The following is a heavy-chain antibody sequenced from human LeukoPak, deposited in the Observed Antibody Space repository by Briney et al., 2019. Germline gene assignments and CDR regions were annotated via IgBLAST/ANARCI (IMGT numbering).Heavy chain of an antibody. CDR2: IYPGDPDT. D-gene: IGHD3-22*01. Sequence: GASLKISCQGSDSSFTSYWIGWVRQMPGKGLEWMGIIYPGDPDTTYSPSFQGQVAISADKSISTAYLQWSSLKASDTAIYYCARQSTGGYYDTSGYYSPLAVWGKGTTVTAAS. CDR1: DSSFTSYW. V-gene: IGHV5-51*01. CDR3: ARQSTGGYYDTSGYYSPLAV. J-gene: IGHJ6*04.